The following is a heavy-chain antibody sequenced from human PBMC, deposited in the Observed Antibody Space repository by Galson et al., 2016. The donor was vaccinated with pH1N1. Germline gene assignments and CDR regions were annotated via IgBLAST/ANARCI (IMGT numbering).Heavy chain of an antibody. J-gene: IGHJ4*02. CDR1: GFTCDAHE. CDR3: ARAYYDPLTRFSGAFDY. D-gene: IGHD3-9*01. Sequence: SLRLACAVAGFTCDAHEMNWVRQAPGKGLEWVASISSGGKTMFYADSVKGRFIISRDDAKNSLYLQMNSLRVEDTAVYYCARAYYDPLTRFSGAFDYWVQGTLVTVSS. CDR2: ISSGGKTM. V-gene: IGHV3-48*03.